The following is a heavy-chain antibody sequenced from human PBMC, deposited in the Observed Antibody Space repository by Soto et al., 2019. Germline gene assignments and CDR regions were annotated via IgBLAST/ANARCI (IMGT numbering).Heavy chain of an antibody. CDR1: GYTFTSYY. Sequence: QVQLVQSGAEVKKPGASVKVSCKASGYTFTSYYMHWVRQAPGQGLEWMGIINPSGGSTSYAQKFQARVTMTRDTSTSTVYMELSSLRSEDTAVYYCAPVAAAGTDWAFFDYWGQGTLVTVSS. J-gene: IGHJ4*02. CDR2: INPSGGST. CDR3: APVAAAGTDWAFFDY. D-gene: IGHD6-13*01. V-gene: IGHV1-46*03.